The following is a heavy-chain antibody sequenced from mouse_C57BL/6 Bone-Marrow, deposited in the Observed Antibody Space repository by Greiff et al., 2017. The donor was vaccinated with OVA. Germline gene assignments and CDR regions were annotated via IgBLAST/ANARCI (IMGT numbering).Heavy chain of an antibody. D-gene: IGHD2-14*01. V-gene: IGHV1-4*01. CDR3: ARRKGTAHYSDD. J-gene: IGHJ2*01. CDR1: GYTFTSYT. CDR2: INPSSGYT. Sequence: VQLQQSGAELARPGASVKMSCKASGYTFTSYTMHWVKQRPGQGLEWIGYINPSSGYTKYNQKFKDKATLTADKSSSTAYMQLSSLTSEDSAVYYCARRKGTAHYSDDWGQGTTLTVSS.